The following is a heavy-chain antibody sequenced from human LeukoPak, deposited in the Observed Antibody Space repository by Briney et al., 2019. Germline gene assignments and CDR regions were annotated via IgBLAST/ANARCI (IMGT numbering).Heavy chain of an antibody. CDR3: ARLRSSGWYSPFDY. Sequence: GESLQISCQGSGYKFTNYWIGWVRQLPGKGLEWMGLIYPLDSDIRYSPSIQGQVTLTVDESVSSAYLQWSSLKASDTAMYYCARLRSSGWYSPFDYWGQGTLVTVSS. CDR1: GYKFTNYW. V-gene: IGHV5-51*01. J-gene: IGHJ4*02. CDR2: IYPLDSDI. D-gene: IGHD6-19*01.